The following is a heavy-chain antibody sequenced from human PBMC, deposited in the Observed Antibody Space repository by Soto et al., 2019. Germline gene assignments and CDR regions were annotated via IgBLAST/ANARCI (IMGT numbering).Heavy chain of an antibody. J-gene: IGHJ4*02. Sequence: QVQLVQSGAEVRKPGASVRLSCETSGYNFNQYYIHWVRQAPGQGLEWMGIINLRGGTTEYAHKFRGRVTVTGDTSTSTAYMEVSSLRSEDTAVYFCARGPDDNGVPRWDYWGQGTLVTVSS. V-gene: IGHV1-46*02. D-gene: IGHD1-1*01. CDR3: ARGPDDNGVPRWDY. CDR2: INLRGGTT. CDR1: GYNFNQYY.